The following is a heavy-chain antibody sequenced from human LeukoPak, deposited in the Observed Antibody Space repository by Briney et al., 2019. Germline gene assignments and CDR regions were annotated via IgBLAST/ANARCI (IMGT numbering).Heavy chain of an antibody. Sequence: PSETLSLTCTVSGGSISSYYWSWIRQPPGKGLEWIGEVHLDGRTNYNPSLKSRLIMSVDLPENHISLKLTSVTAADTAVYYCAREGGFYRPLDYSGQGTLVTFSS. CDR1: GGSISSYY. CDR3: AREGGFYRPLDY. CDR2: VHLDGRT. J-gene: IGHJ4*02. D-gene: IGHD3-3*01. V-gene: IGHV4-59*12.